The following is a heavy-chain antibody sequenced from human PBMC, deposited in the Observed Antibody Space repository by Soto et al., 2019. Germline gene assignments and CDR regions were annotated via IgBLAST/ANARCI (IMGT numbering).Heavy chain of an antibody. V-gene: IGHV1-2*04. CDR2: INPNSGGT. J-gene: IGHJ4*02. CDR3: ARDARGDEAPMDY. CDR1: GYTFTGYY. D-gene: IGHD2-2*03. Sequence: QVQLVQSGAEVKKPGASVKVSCKASGYTFTGYYMHWVRQAPGQGLEWMGWINPNSGGTNYAQKFQVWFTMTRDTSISTAYMELSRLRSDDTAVYYCARDARGDEAPMDYCGQGTLVTVSS.